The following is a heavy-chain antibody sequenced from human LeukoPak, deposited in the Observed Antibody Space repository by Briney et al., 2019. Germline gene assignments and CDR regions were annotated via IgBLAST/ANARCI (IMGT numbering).Heavy chain of an antibody. CDR1: GGSISSSSFY. V-gene: IGHV4-39*01. Sequence: SETQSLTCTVSGGSISSSSFYWGWIRQPPGRGLEWIGRLLYGGNTSSHQSLKSRVPLPVDTSKRQLSLKLSSVTATDTAVYYCARYYYGAGSYIWFDPGGQGTLVTVST. CDR3: ARYYYGAGSYIWFDP. J-gene: IGHJ5*02. D-gene: IGHD3-10*01. CDR2: LLYGGNT.